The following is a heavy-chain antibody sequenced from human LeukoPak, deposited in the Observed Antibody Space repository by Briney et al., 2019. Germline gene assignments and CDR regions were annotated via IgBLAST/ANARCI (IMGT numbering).Heavy chain of an antibody. V-gene: IGHV1-2*02. CDR3: ARVRPYGGYAFDI. Sequence: ASVKVSRKASGYTFTDYFMHWVRQAPGQGLEWMGWINPNTGGTKYAQKFQGRVTLTRDTSISTAYTELIRLRSDDTAVYYCARVRPYGGYAFDIWGQGTMVTVSS. J-gene: IGHJ3*02. D-gene: IGHD4-23*01. CDR1: GYTFTDYF. CDR2: INPNTGGT.